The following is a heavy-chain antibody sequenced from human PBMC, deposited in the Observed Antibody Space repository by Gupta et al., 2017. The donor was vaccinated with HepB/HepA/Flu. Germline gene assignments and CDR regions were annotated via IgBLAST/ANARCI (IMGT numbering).Heavy chain of an antibody. CDR1: GFSFSDYY. J-gene: IGHJ4*02. Sequence: QVQLVESGGGLVKPGGSLRLSCAAPGFSFSDYYMSWIRQAPGKGLEWVSSINSGGTTFYADSVKGLFTISRDYAKSSLTLKMNSLRAEDTAVYYCARELAFGGVIDYWGQGTLVTVSS. CDR2: INSGGTT. D-gene: IGHD3-16*02. CDR3: ARELAFGGVIDY. V-gene: IGHV3-11*01.